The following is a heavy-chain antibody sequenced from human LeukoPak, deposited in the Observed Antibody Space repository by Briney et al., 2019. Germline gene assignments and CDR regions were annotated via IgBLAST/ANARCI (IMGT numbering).Heavy chain of an antibody. D-gene: IGHD1-26*01. CDR3: ARGYSGSPQDLDY. J-gene: IGHJ4*02. CDR2: MNPNSGNT. V-gene: IGHV1-8*03. CDR1: GYTFTSYD. Sequence: ASVKVSCKASGYTFTSYDINWVRQATGQGLEWMGWMNPNSGNTGYAQKFQGRVTITRNTSISTAYMELSSLRSEDPAVYYCARGYSGSPQDLDYWGQGTLVTVSS.